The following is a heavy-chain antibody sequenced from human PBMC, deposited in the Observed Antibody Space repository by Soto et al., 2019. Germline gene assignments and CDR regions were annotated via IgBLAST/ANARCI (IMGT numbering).Heavy chain of an antibody. Sequence: QVQLVQSGAEVKKPGSSVKVSCKASGGTFSSYAISWVRQAPGQGLEWMGGIIPIFGTANYAQKFQGRVTITADKSTSTAYMKLSSLRSEDTAVYYYATFTFGGVNVNPTRKYGMDVWGQGTTVTVSS. D-gene: IGHD3-16*02. V-gene: IGHV1-69*06. CDR2: IIPIFGTA. CDR3: ATFTFGGVNVNPTRKYGMDV. J-gene: IGHJ6*02. CDR1: GGTFSSYA.